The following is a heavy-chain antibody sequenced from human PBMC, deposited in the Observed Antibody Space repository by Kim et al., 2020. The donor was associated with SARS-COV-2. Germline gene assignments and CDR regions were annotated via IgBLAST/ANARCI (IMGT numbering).Heavy chain of an antibody. CDR1: GGSISSYY. CDR2: IYYSGST. D-gene: IGHD1-26*01. Sequence: SETLSLTCTVSGGSISSYYWSWIRQPPGKGLEWIGYIYYSGSTNYNPSLKSRVTISVDTSKNQFSLKLSSVTAADTAVYYCASFGSYVAFDIWGQGTMVTVSS. J-gene: IGHJ3*02. CDR3: ASFGSYVAFDI. V-gene: IGHV4-59*01.